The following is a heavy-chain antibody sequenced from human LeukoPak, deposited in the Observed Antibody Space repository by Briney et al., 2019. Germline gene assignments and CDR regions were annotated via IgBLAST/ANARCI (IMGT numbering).Heavy chain of an antibody. CDR1: GYTFTGYY. Sequence: ASVKVSCKASGYTFTGYYMHWVRQAPGQGLEWMGWINPNSGGTNYAQKFQGRVTMTRDTSISTAYMELSRLRSDDTALYYCAKDIKRGPAYCSSTSCYKYRYYYYGMDVWGQGTTVTVSS. J-gene: IGHJ6*02. V-gene: IGHV1-2*02. CDR3: AKDIKRGPAYCSSTSCYKYRYYYYGMDV. CDR2: INPNSGGT. D-gene: IGHD2-2*02.